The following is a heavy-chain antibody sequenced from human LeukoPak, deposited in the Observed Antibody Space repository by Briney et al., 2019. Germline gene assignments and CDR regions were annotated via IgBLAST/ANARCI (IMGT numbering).Heavy chain of an antibody. CDR3: ARVPYGANWFDP. Sequence: PSETLSLTCTVSGGSISSHYWSWIRQPPGKGLEWIGYIYYSGSTNYNPSLKSRVTISVDTSKNQFSLKLSSVTAADTAVYYCARVPYGANWFDPWGQGTLVTVSS. CDR2: IYYSGST. J-gene: IGHJ5*02. CDR1: GGSISSHY. V-gene: IGHV4-59*11. D-gene: IGHD1-1*01.